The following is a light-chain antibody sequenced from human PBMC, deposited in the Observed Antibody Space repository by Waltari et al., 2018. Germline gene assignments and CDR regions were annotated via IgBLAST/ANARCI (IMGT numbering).Light chain of an antibody. J-gene: IGKJ2*01. CDR2: LGS. CDR3: MQALQTPYT. V-gene: IGKV2-28*01. Sequence: DIVMPQSPPSLPVTPGEPASISCRSSQGLLHTNGYNYMDWYLQKPGQSPQPLIYLGSNRASGVPDRFSGSGSGTDFTLKISRVEAEDLGVYYCMQALQTPYTFGQGTKLEIK. CDR1: QGLLHTNGYNY.